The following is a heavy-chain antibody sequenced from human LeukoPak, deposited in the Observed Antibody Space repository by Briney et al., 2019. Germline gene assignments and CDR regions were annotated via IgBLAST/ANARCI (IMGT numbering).Heavy chain of an antibody. CDR2: ITISSSYI. CDR3: ATSSVWGGAFNI. D-gene: IGHD3-16*01. Sequence: GGSLRLSCAASGFTFSSYSMNWVRQAPGKGLEWVSSITISSSYIYYAESVKGRFTMSRDNAKNSLYLQMSSLRAEDTAVYYCATSSVWGGAFNIWGQGTMVTVSS. V-gene: IGHV3-21*01. CDR1: GFTFSSYS. J-gene: IGHJ3*02.